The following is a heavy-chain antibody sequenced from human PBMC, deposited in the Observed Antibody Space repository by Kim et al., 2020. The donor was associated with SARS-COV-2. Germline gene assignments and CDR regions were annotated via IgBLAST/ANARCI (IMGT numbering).Heavy chain of an antibody. CDR3: SRECSWSRLHGFDI. V-gene: IGHV3-30*02. Sequence: GGSLRLSCAASGFTFRTSCIHWVRQAPAKGLEWVSFIQYDGSTKSYADSVKGRFTISRDNSQDTVYLLMNNLRAEDTAIYYCSRECSWSRLHGFDIWGQG. CDR2: IQYDGSTK. J-gene: IGHJ3*02. CDR1: GFTFRTSC. D-gene: IGHD2-15*01.